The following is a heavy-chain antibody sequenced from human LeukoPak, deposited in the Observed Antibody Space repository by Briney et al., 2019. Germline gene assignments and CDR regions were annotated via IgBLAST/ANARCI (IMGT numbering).Heavy chain of an antibody. D-gene: IGHD7-27*01. CDR3: ARIPGDRPDD. CDR2: MYFGERT. CDR1: GTSMTSYY. V-gene: IGHV4-59*01. J-gene: IGHJ4*02. Sequence: SETLSLTCTVSGTSMTSYYWTWIRQPPGKGLEWVGYMYFGERTNYNPSLKSRATISIDTSKKQFSLNLKSVTAADTAVYYCARIPGDRPDDWGQGTLVTVS.